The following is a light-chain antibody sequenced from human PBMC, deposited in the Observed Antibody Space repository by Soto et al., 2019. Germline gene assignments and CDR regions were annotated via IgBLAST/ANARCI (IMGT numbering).Light chain of an antibody. CDR1: QSLSIC. Sequence: EIQMTQSPSTLSLSPGERVTISCRASQSLSICLAWYQQKPGKAPKLLIYDTSSFATGVPSRFSGSGSGTDFTLTISSLQPDDFATYYCQQCTNYSWTFGQGTKVEVK. CDR2: DTS. J-gene: IGKJ1*01. V-gene: IGKV1-5*01. CDR3: QQCTNYSWT.